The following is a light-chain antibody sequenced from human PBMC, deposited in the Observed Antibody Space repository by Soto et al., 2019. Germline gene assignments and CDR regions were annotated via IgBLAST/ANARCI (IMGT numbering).Light chain of an antibody. V-gene: IGKV3-20*01. J-gene: IGKJ4*01. CDR1: QSVRSTY. CDR2: GAS. Sequence: EIVLTQSPGTLSLSPGERATLSCRASQSVRSTYLAWYQQKPGQAPRLLIYGASSRATGIPDRFSGSVSGTDFTLTISRLEPEDFAVYYCQQYANSPLTFGGGTKVEIK. CDR3: QQYANSPLT.